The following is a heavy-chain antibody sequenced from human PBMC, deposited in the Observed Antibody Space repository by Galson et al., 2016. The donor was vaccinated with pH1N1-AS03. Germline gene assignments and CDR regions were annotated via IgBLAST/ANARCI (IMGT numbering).Heavy chain of an antibody. J-gene: IGHJ6*02. CDR3: ARDPRGPCSSASCPTTYYFGMDV. V-gene: IGHV1-2*02. CDR1: GYIFTGFY. D-gene: IGHD1-26*01. Sequence: SVKVSCKASGYIFTGFYVHWMRQAPGQGLEWMGWINPNNGVTNYAQKFQARVTMTGDTSISTAYMELYGLKSDDTAVYYCARDPRGPCSSASCPTTYYFGMDVWGQGTTVIVSS. CDR2: INPNNGVT.